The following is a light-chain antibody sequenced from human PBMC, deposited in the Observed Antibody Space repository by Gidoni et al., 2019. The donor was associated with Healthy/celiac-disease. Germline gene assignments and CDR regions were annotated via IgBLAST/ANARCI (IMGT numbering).Light chain of an antibody. CDR1: QSVSSSY. CDR3: QQYGSSPRFT. J-gene: IGKJ3*01. Sequence: IVLTQSPATLSLSPGEIATLSCRASQSVSSSYLAWYQQKPGQAPRLLIYGASSRATGIPDRFSGSGSGTDFTLTISRLEPEDFAVYYCQQYGSSPRFTFGPGTKVDIK. CDR2: GAS. V-gene: IGKV3-20*01.